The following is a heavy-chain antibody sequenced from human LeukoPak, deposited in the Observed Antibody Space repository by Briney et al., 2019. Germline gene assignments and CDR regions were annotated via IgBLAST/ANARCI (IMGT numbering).Heavy chain of an antibody. J-gene: IGHJ4*02. CDR2: IYYSGST. V-gene: IGHV4-39*07. CDR3: ARQAYDSSGYYYAPLDY. D-gene: IGHD3-22*01. CDR1: DDSMTRDIYY. Sequence: SETLSLTCSVSDDSMTRDIYYWGWIRQPPGKGLEWIGSIYYSGSTYYNPSLKSRVTISVDTSKNQFSLKLSSVTAADTAVYYCARQAYDSSGYYYAPLDYWGQGTLVTVSS.